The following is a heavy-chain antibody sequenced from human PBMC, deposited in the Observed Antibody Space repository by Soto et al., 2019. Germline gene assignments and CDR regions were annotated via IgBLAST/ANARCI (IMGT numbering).Heavy chain of an antibody. J-gene: IGHJ6*02. CDR1: GSPLTSSY. Sequence: GASEKVSCKASGSPLTSSYMPRVRQAPGQGLEGQEIMTPSGGSTSYAHKFPGRVAMTRDTATRPVYMELYSLRSQDTAVHYSARGYCSSTSGPNDYYYYYGMDVWGQGTTVTVSS. D-gene: IGHD2-2*01. CDR2: MTPSGGST. V-gene: IGHV1-46*01. CDR3: ARGYCSSTSGPNDYYYYYGMDV.